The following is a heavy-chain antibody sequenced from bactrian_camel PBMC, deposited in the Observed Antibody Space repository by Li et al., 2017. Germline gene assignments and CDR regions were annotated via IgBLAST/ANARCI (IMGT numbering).Heavy chain of an antibody. Sequence: VQLVESGGGLVQPGGSLRLSCAASGFTLSSYGRYWVRQAPGKGLEWVSASSSGALSLVYADSVKGRFTIARDNAKNTLYLQMHSLKSEDTALYYCATDHRWRGSIATMTYWGQGTQVTVS. J-gene: IGHJ4*01. CDR1: GFTLSSYG. D-gene: IGHD4*01. CDR3: ATDHRWRGSIATMTY. CDR2: SSSGALSL. V-gene: IGHV3S1*01.